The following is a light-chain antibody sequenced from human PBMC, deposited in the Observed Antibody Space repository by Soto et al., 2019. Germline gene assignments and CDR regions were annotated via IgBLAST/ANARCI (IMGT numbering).Light chain of an antibody. V-gene: IGKV2-24*01. J-gene: IGKJ1*01. CDR3: MQARQSPWT. CDR2: KVS. Sequence: DIVMTQTPLSSPVTLGQAASISCRSRQSLGHNDGNTYLSWFQQRPSQPLRLLMYKVSDRFSGVPDRISGSGAGTDFTLTISRVEAEDVGVYYCMQARQSPWTFGLGTKVEI. CDR1: QSLGHNDGNTY.